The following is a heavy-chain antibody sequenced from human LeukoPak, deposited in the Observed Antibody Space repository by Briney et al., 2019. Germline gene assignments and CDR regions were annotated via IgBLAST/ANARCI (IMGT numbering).Heavy chain of an antibody. CDR2: INHGGST. D-gene: IGHD6-19*01. V-gene: IGHV4-34*01. CDR1: GGSFSGYY. CDR3: ARAYSSGLHNRHFQH. Sequence: PSETLSLTCAVYGGSFSGYYWSWIRQPPGKGLEWIGEINHGGSTNYNPSLKSRVTISVDTSKNQFSLKLSSVTAADTAVYYCARAYSSGLHNRHFQHWGQGTLVTVSS. J-gene: IGHJ1*01.